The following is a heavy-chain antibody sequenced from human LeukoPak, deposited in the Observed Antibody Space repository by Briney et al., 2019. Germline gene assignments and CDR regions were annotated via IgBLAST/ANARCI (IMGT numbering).Heavy chain of an antibody. V-gene: IGHV3-30-3*02. J-gene: IGHJ4*02. CDR1: GFTFSSYA. CDR2: ISYDGSNK. CDR3: AKDSSGYSPLDY. Sequence: GGSLRLSCAASGFTFSSYAMHWVRQAPGKGLEWVAVISYDGSNKYYADSVKGRFTISRDNSKNTLYLQMNSLRAEDTAVYYCAKDSSGYSPLDYWGQGTPVTVSS. D-gene: IGHD3-22*01.